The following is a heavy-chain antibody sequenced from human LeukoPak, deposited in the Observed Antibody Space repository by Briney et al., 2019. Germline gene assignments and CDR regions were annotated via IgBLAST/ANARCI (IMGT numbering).Heavy chain of an antibody. Sequence: PSETLSLTCAVYGGSFSGYYWSWIRQPPGKGLEWIGEINHSGSTNYNPSLKSRVTISVDTSKNQFSLKLSSVTAADTAVYYCARLASFGVVEYYFDYWGQGTLVTVSS. CDR1: GGSFSGYY. J-gene: IGHJ4*02. CDR3: ARLASFGVVEYYFDY. D-gene: IGHD3-3*01. CDR2: INHSGST. V-gene: IGHV4-34*01.